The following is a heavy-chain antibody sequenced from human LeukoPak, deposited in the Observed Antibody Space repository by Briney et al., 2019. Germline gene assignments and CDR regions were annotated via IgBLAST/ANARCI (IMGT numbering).Heavy chain of an antibody. J-gene: IGHJ2*01. V-gene: IGHV4-39*02. CDR3: ARGRRIVVLPGRGYFDL. CDR1: GDSISSSSYY. Sequence: PSETLSLTCNVSGDSISSSSYYWSWIRVPPGKGLEWIGSIYYAGRTYYNPSRKSRVTLSVDTSTNHFSLNIKSVTAADTAMYYCARGRRIVVLPGRGYFDLWGRGTLVTVSS. CDR2: IYYAGRT. D-gene: IGHD4/OR15-4a*01.